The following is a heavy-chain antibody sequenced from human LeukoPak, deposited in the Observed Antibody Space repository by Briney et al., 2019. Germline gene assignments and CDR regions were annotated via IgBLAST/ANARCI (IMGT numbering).Heavy chain of an antibody. V-gene: IGHV1-24*01. CDR2: FDPEDGET. CDR1: GYTLTELS. CDR3: ATGPRILSGFDP. Sequence: ASVKVSCMVSGYTLTELSMHWVRQAPGKGLEWMGGFDPEDGETIYAQKFQGRVTMTEDTSTDTAYMELSSLRSEDTAVYYCATGPRILSGFDPWGQGALVTVSS. D-gene: IGHD2-15*01. J-gene: IGHJ5*02.